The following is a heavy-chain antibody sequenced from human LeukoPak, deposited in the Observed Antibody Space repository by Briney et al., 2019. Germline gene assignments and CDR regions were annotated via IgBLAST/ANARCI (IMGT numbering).Heavy chain of an antibody. J-gene: IGHJ3*02. CDR2: INHSGST. V-gene: IGHV4-34*01. CDR1: GGSFSGYY. D-gene: IGHD3-16*02. CDR3: ARTYDYVWGSYRLDAFDI. Sequence: PSETLSLTCAVYGGSFSGYYWSWIRQPPGKGLEWIGEINHSGSTNYNPSLKSRVTISVDTSKNQFSLKLSSVTAADTAVYYCARTYDYVWGSYRLDAFDIWGQGTMVTVSS.